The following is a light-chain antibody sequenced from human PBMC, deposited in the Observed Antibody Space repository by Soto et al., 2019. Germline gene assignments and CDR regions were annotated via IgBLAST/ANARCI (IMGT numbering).Light chain of an antibody. CDR2: GVT. CDR3: SSYTSRSIVV. V-gene: IGLV2-14*01. Sequence: QSVLTQPASVSGSPGQSITISCTGTDSDVGGYNYVSWYQQHPGKAPKLIIYGVTNRPSGVSNRFSGSKSGNTASLTISGLQADDEADYYCSSYTSRSIVVFGGGTKVTVL. J-gene: IGLJ2*01. CDR1: DSDVGGYNY.